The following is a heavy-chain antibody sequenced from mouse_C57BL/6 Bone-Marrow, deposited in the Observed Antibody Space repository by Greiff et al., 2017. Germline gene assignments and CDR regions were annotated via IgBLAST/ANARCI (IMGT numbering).Heavy chain of an antibody. J-gene: IGHJ3*01. CDR3: ARIGDYYGSGFAY. Sequence: VQLQQSGPELVKPGASVKIPCKASGYTFTDYNMDWVKQSHGKSLEWIGDINPNNGGTIYNQKFKGKATLTVDKSSSTAYMELRSLTSEDTAVYYCARIGDYYGSGFAYWGQGTLVTVSA. CDR2: INPNNGGT. D-gene: IGHD1-1*01. V-gene: IGHV1-18*01. CDR1: GYTFTDYN.